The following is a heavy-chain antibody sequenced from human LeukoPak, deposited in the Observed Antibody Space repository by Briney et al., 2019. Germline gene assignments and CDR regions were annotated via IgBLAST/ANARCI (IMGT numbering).Heavy chain of an antibody. D-gene: IGHD3-22*01. J-gene: IGHJ4*02. CDR2: IRSKAYGGTT. CDR3: TRDPPPSYYYDSSGYYGTTYYFDY. V-gene: IGHV3-49*04. CDR1: GFTFGDYA. Sequence: KPGGPLRLSCTASGFTFGDYAMSWVRQAPGKGLEWVGFIRSKAYGGTTEYAASVKGRFTISRDDSKSIAYLQMNSLKTEDTAVYYCTRDPPPSYYYDSSGYYGTTYYFDYWGQGTLVTVSS.